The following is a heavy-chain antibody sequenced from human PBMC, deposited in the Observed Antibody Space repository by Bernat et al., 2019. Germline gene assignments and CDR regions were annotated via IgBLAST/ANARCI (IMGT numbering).Heavy chain of an antibody. CDR2: INPNSGGT. CDR3: ARGACSSTSCSKRFDY. Sequence: QVQLVQSGAEVKKPGASVKVSCKASGYTFTGYYMHWVRQAPGQGLEWMGWINPNSGGTNYAQKFQGWVTMTRDTSISTAYMELSSLRSEDTAVYYCARGACSSTSCSKRFDYWGQGTLVTVSS. CDR1: GYTFTGYY. D-gene: IGHD2-2*01. J-gene: IGHJ4*02. V-gene: IGHV1-2*04.